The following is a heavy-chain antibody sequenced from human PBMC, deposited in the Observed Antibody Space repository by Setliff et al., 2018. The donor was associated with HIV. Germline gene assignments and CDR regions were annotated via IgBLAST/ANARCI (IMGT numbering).Heavy chain of an antibody. J-gene: IGHJ4*02. V-gene: IGHV4-39*01. CDR3: TIPASSLAPN. CDR2: IRSSGDT. Sequence: TSETLSLTCTVSGGSVSSNDYYWGWIRQSPGKGLEWIASIRSSGDTYYNPSLQSRVIISVDTSNNQISLKLTSVTAADTAVYYCTIPASSLAPNWGRGAQVTVSS. CDR1: GGSVSSNDYY.